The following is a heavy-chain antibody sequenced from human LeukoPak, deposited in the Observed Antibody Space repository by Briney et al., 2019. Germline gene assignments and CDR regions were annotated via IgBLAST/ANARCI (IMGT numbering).Heavy chain of an antibody. J-gene: IGHJ4*02. CDR3: AREGGSDCSSISCQIDY. Sequence: SQTLSLTCSVSGDSISSGGRYWSWIRQHPGKGLEWIGYIYYSGGTYYNPYLKSRVTISIDTSKNQFSLRLSSVTAADTAVYYCAREGGSDCSSISCQIDYWGQGTLVTVSS. CDR1: GDSISSGGRY. V-gene: IGHV4-31*03. CDR2: IYYSGGT. D-gene: IGHD2-2*01.